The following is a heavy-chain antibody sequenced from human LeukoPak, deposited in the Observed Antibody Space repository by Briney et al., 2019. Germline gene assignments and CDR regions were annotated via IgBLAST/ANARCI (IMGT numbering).Heavy chain of an antibody. CDR3: AKTYYYGSGSYSVYYYYMHV. CDR2: ISGSGGST. Sequence: PGGSLRLSCAASGFTFSSYAMSWVRQAPGKGLEWVSAISGSGGSTYYADSVKGRFTISRDNSKNTLYLQMNSLRAEDTAVYYCAKTYYYGSGSYSVYYYYMHVWGKGTTVTVSS. CDR1: GFTFSSYA. V-gene: IGHV3-23*01. D-gene: IGHD3-10*01. J-gene: IGHJ6*03.